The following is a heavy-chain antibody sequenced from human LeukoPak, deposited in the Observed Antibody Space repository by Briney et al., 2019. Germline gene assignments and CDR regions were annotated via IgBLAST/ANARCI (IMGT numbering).Heavy chain of an antibody. CDR1: GFTVSSNY. CDR3: ARGQSTGNRGPDNYFDY. J-gene: IGHJ4*02. Sequence: PGGSLRLSCAASGFTVSSNYMSWVRQAPGKGLEWVSVIYTSGSTYYTDSVKGRFTISRDNSKNTLYLQMNSLRPEDTAVYYCARGQSTGNRGPDNYFDYWGQGTLVTVSS. D-gene: IGHD1-1*01. V-gene: IGHV3-53*01. CDR2: IYTSGST.